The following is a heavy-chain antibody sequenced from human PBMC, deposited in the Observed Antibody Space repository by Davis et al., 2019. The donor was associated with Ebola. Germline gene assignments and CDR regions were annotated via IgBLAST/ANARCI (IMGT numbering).Heavy chain of an antibody. CDR2: INHSGST. CDR1: GDSISSSNW. Sequence: SETLSLTCAVSGDSISSSNWWSWVRQPPGKGLEWIGEINHSGSTNYNSSLKSRVTISVDTSKNQFSLKLSSVTAADTAVYYCARRTRHAAAAQDYWGQGTLVTVSS. J-gene: IGHJ4*02. CDR3: ARRTRHAAAAQDY. D-gene: IGHD6-13*01. V-gene: IGHV4-4*02.